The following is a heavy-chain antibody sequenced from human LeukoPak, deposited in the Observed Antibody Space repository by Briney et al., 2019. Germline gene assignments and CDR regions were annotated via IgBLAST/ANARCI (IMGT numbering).Heavy chain of an antibody. D-gene: IGHD3-10*01. CDR3: ARKSASGNYPLDY. CDR2: MSADSATT. V-gene: IGHV3-23*01. Sequence: GGSLRLSCAASGFNFSSYWMNWVRQAPGKGLEWVSVMSADSATTFYADSVKGRFTISRDNAKNTVFLQMSSLRAEDTALYYCARKSASGNYPLDYWGQGTLVTVSS. CDR1: GFNFSSYW. J-gene: IGHJ4*02.